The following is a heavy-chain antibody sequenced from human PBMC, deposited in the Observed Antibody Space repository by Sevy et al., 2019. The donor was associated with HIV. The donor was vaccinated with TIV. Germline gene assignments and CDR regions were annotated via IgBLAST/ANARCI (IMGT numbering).Heavy chain of an antibody. J-gene: IGHJ6*02. CDR2: IYYSGST. CDR3: ARGDFWSGYYYYGMDV. CDR1: GGSVSSGSYY. Sequence: SEILSLTCTVSGGSVSSGSYYWSWIRQPPGKGLEWIGYIYYSGSTNYNPSLKSRVTISVDTSKNQFSLKLSSVTAADTAVYYCARGDFWSGYYYYGMDVWGQGTTVTVSS. D-gene: IGHD3-3*01. V-gene: IGHV4-61*01.